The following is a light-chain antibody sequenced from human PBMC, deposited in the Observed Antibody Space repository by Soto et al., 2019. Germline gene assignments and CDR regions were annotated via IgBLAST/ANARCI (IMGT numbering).Light chain of an antibody. Sequence: EIVLTQSPGTLSLXPGERATLSCRASQSVSSSYLAWYQQKPGQAPRLLIYGASSRATGIPXXXXXXXXXXXXXXXISRLEPEDFAVYYCQQYGSSPWTFGQGTKVEXK. CDR1: QSVSSSY. J-gene: IGKJ1*01. CDR3: QQYGSSPWT. V-gene: IGKV3-20*01. CDR2: GAS.